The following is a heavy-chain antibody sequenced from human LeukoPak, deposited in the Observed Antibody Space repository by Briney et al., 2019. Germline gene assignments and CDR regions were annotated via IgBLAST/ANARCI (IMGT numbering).Heavy chain of an antibody. V-gene: IGHV1-18*04. D-gene: IGHD6-13*01. CDR3: ARDLAAAGTSGY. CDR1: GYTFTSYG. CDR2: ISAYNGNT. Sequence: ASEKVSCKASGYTFTSYGISWVRQAPGQGLEWMGWISAYNGNTNYAQKLQGRVTMTTDTSTSTAYMELRSLRSDDTAVYYCARDLAAAGTSGYWGQGTLVTVSS. J-gene: IGHJ4*02.